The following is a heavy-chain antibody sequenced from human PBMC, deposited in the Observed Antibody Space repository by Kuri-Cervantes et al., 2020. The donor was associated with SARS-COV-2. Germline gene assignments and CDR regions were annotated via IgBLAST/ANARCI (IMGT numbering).Heavy chain of an antibody. V-gene: IGHV5-10-1*01. Sequence: GGSLRLSCKGSGYSFTSYWISWVRQMPGKGLEWMGRIDPSDSYTNYSPSFQGHVTISADKSISTAYLQWSSLTTSDTAMYYCARHGVAPCQGGICYDSDHWGQGTLVTVSS. CDR1: GYSFTSYW. CDR2: IDPSDSYT. D-gene: IGHD2-15*01. CDR3: ARHGVAPCQGGICYDSDH. J-gene: IGHJ4*02.